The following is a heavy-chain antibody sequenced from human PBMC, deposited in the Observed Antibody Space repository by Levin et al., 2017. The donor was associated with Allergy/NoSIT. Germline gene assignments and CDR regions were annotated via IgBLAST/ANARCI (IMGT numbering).Heavy chain of an antibody. J-gene: IGHJ3*02. CDR2: IDPSDSYT. CDR3: ARFPRLGYPSTAAGTLAADAFDI. V-gene: IGHV5-10-1*01. D-gene: IGHD6-13*01. CDR1: GYSFTSYW. Sequence: ASVKVSCKGSGYSFTSYWISWVRQMPGKGLEWMGRIDPSDSYTNYSPSFQGHVTISADKSISTAYLQWSSLKASDTAMYYCARFPRLGYPSTAAGTLAADAFDIWRQGTMVTVSS.